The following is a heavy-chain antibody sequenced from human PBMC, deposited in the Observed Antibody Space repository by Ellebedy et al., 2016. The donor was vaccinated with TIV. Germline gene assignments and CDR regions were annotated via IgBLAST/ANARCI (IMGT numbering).Heavy chain of an antibody. Sequence: MPSETLSLTCLVSGGXXXNDHCXWILXSPGKGLEWIGYVNQRRTTKYNSSLRSRVTISIDTSKNQFSLTVTSVTAADTAVYFCARMRGVAGPRWYHHWGQGTQGIVSS. V-gene: IGHV4-59*08. CDR3: ARMRGVAGPRWYHH. CDR1: GGXXXNDH. J-gene: IGHJ5*02. D-gene: IGHD6-19*01. CDR2: VNQRRTT.